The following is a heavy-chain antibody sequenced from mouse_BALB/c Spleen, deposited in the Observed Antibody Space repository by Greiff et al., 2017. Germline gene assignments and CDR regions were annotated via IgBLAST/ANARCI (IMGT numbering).Heavy chain of an antibody. V-gene: IGHV1-7*01. J-gene: IGHJ3*01. D-gene: IGHD2-1*01. Sequence: QVQLKQSGAELAKPGASVKMSCKASGYTFTSYWMHWVKQRPGQGLEWIGYINPSTGYTEYNQKFKDKATLTADKSSSTAYMQLSSLTSEDSAVYYCAGGKRAWFAYWGQGTLVTVSA. CDR1: GYTFTSYW. CDR3: AGGKRAWFAY. CDR2: INPSTGYT.